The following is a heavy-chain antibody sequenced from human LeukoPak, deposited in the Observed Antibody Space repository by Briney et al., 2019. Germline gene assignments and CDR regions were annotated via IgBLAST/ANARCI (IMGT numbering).Heavy chain of an antibody. CDR3: ASGPRDTAMVLGIDHFDY. CDR1: GYSISSGYY. D-gene: IGHD5-18*01. CDR2: IYHSGST. Sequence: SETLSLTCTVSGYSISSGYYWGWIRQPPGKGLEWIGSIYHSGSTYYNPSLKSRVTISVDTSKNQFSLKLSSVTAADTAVYYCASGPRDTAMVLGIDHFDYWGQGTLVTVSS. V-gene: IGHV4-38-2*02. J-gene: IGHJ4*02.